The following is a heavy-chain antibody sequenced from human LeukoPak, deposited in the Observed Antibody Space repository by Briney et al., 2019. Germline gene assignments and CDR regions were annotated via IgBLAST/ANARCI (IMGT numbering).Heavy chain of an antibody. CDR3: ATGRNGVVPAPILGVGPWYNYHYMDV. CDR1: GGSISSYY. J-gene: IGHJ6*03. Sequence: SETLSLTCTVSGGSISSYYWSWIRQPPGKGLEWIGEIDHSGTTNYNPSLKSRVTMSVDTSKNQFSLMVSSETAADTAVYYCATGRNGVVPAPILGVGPWYNYHYMDVWGKGTTVTVSS. V-gene: IGHV4-59*04. D-gene: IGHD2-2*02. CDR2: IDHSGTT.